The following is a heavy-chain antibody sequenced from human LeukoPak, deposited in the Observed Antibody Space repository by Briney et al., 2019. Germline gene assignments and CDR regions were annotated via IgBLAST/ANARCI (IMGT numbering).Heavy chain of an antibody. J-gene: IGHJ4*02. V-gene: IGHV1-69*04. D-gene: IGHD1-7*01. CDR3: ARVTGTTFGDY. CDR2: IIPILGIA. Sequence: SVKVSCKASGGTFSSYAISWVRQGPGQGLEWMGRIIPILGIANYAQKFQGRVTITADRSTSTAYMELSSLRSEDTAVYYCARVTGTTFGDYWGQGTLVTVSS. CDR1: GGTFSSYA.